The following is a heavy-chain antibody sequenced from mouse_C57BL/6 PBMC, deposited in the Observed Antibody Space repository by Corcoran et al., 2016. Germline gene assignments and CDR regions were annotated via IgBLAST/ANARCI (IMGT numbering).Heavy chain of an antibody. CDR2: INTYSGVP. V-gene: IGHV9-3*01. CDR3: ARVGDYYSSSLYYFDY. J-gene: IGHJ2*01. D-gene: IGHD1-1*01. Sequence: QIQLVQSGPELKKPGETVKISCKASGYTFTTYGMSWVKQAPGKGLKWMGWINTYSGVPTYADDFKGRFAFSLETSASTAYLQINNLKNEDTATYFCARVGDYYSSSLYYFDYWGQGTTLTVSS. CDR1: GYTFTTYG.